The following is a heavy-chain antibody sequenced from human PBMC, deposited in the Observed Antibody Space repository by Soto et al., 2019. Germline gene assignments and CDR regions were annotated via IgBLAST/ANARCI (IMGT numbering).Heavy chain of an antibody. J-gene: IGHJ5*02. V-gene: IGHV3-48*01. Sequence: GESLKISCAASGFTFSSYSMNWVRQAPGKGLEWVSYISSSSSTIYYADSVKGRFTISRDNAKNSLYLQMNSLRAEDTAVYYCARGAFGASGGLGWFDPWGQGTLVTVSS. D-gene: IGHD3-10*01. CDR1: GFTFSSYS. CDR3: ARGAFGASGGLGWFDP. CDR2: ISSSSSTI.